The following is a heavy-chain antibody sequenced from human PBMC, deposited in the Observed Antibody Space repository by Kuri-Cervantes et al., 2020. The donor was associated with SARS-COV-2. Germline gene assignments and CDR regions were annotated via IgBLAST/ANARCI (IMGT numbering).Heavy chain of an antibody. CDR1: GFTFSSYA. V-gene: IGHV3-23*01. J-gene: IGHJ4*02. CDR2: ISGSGGST. D-gene: IGHD3-22*01. CDR3: TTYESTGYYYDY. Sequence: GESLKISCAASGFTFSSYAMSWVRQAPGKGLEWVSAISGSGGSTYYADSVKGRFTISSGNSKNTLYLQMNSLRAEDTAIYYCTTYESTGYYYDYWGQGTLVTVSS.